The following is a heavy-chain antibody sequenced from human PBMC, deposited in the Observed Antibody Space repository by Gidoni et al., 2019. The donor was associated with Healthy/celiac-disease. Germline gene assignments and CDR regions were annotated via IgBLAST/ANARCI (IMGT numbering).Heavy chain of an antibody. CDR2: LSAGGDTT. CDR3: ATSSTVTDSFDY. Sequence: EVQLLESGGGLVQPGGSLRLSCAASGFTFSSYAMSWVRQAPGKGLEWVSVLSAGGDTTYYAYSVKGRFTISRDNSKNTLYLQMNSLRAEDTAVYYCATSSTVTDSFDYWGQGTLVTVSS. J-gene: IGHJ4*02. V-gene: IGHV3-23*01. D-gene: IGHD4-4*01. CDR1: GFTFSSYA.